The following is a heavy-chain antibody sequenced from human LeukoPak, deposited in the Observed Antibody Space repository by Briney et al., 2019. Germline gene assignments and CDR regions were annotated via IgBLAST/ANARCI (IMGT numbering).Heavy chain of an antibody. V-gene: IGHV4-34*04. CDR2: INHSGST. CDR3: ARVGGYGSGSNPFDY. Sequence: PSETLSLTCAVYGGSFSGFYWIWIRQPPGKGLEWIGEINHSGSTNDNPSLKSRATISLDTSTNQFSLKLNSVTAADTAVYYCARVGGYGSGSNPFDYWGQGTLVTVSS. D-gene: IGHD3-10*01. J-gene: IGHJ4*02. CDR1: GGSFSGFY.